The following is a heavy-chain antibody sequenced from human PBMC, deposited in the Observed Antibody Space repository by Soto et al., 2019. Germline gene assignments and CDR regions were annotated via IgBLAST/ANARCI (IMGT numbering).Heavy chain of an antibody. V-gene: IGHV4-30-2*01. CDR2: IYHSGST. CDR3: ARAGGLGAVAADY. CDR1: GGSISSGGYS. J-gene: IGHJ4*02. D-gene: IGHD6-19*01. Sequence: QLQLQESGSGLVKPSQTLSLTCAVSGGSISSGGYSWSWIRQPPGKGLEWIGYIYHSGSTYYNPSRKRRVPISVDRSKNQCSLELSSVTAADTAVYYCARAGGLGAVAADYWGQGTLVTVSS.